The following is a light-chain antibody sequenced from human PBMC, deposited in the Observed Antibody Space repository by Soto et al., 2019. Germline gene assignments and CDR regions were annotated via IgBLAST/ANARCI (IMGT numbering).Light chain of an antibody. CDR2: GAS. V-gene: IGKV3-15*01. CDR3: QHYNNWLGT. Sequence: EIVMTQSPATLSVSTGERATLSFRASQSVSSNLAWYQQKPGQAPRLLIYGASSRATGIPARFSGSGSGTEFTLTISSLQSEDFAFYYCQHYNNWLGTFGQGTKVDIK. CDR1: QSVSSN. J-gene: IGKJ1*01.